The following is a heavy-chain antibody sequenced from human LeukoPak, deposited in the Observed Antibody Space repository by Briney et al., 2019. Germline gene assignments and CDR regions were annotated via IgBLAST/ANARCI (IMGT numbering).Heavy chain of an antibody. CDR1: GYTFSNYA. V-gene: IGHV1-18*01. CDR3: ARDPRGDDYVWGSDRYFDY. CDR2: ISAYNGNT. J-gene: IGHJ4*02. Sequence: GASVKVSCKASGYTFSNYALSWVRQAPGQGLEWMGWISAYNGNTNYAQKLQGRVTMTTDTSTSTAYMELRSLRSDDTAVYYCARDPRGDDYVWGSDRYFDYWGQGTLVTVSS. D-gene: IGHD3-16*02.